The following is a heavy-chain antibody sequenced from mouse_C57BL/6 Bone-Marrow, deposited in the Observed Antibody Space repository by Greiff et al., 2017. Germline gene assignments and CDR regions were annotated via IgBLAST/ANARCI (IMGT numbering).Heavy chain of an antibody. Sequence: EVMLVESGGDLVKPGGSLKLSCAASGFTFSSYGMSWVRQTPDKRLEWVATISSGGSYTYYPDSVKGRFTISRDNAKNTLYLQMSSLKSEDTAMYYGARHGGLRPRDYWGQGTTLTVSS. CDR2: ISSGGSYT. V-gene: IGHV5-6*01. D-gene: IGHD2-4*01. CDR3: ARHGGLRPRDY. CDR1: GFTFSSYG. J-gene: IGHJ2*01.